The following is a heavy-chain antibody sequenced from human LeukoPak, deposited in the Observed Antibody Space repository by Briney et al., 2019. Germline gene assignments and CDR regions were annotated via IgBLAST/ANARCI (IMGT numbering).Heavy chain of an antibody. J-gene: IGHJ3*02. D-gene: IGHD2-15*01. V-gene: IGHV1-18*04. CDR2: ISASNGNT. Sequence: GASVKVSCKASGYTFTSYGISWVRQAPGQGLEWMGWISASNGNTNYAQKLQGRVTMTTDTSTSTAYMELRSLGSDDTAVYYCTRVDIVVVVAATIGSIAFDIWGQGTMVTVSS. CDR1: GYTFTSYG. CDR3: TRVDIVVVVAATIGSIAFDI.